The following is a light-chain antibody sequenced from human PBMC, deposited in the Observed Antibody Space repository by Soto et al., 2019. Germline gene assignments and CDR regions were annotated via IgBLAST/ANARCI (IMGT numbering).Light chain of an antibody. V-gene: IGLV1-40*01. CDR1: SSNIGAGYD. Sequence: QSVLTQPPSVPGAPGQRVTISCTGSSSNIGAGYDVHWYQQLPGTAPKLLIYGNSNRPSGVPDRFSGSKSATSASLAITGLQAEDEADYYCQSYDSSLSGFYVFGTGTKLTAL. J-gene: IGLJ1*01. CDR2: GNS. CDR3: QSYDSSLSGFYV.